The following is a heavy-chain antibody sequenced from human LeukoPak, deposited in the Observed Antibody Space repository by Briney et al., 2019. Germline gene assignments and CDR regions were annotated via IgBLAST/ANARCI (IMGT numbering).Heavy chain of an antibody. CDR2: INPSGGST. Sequence: ASVKVSCKASGYTFTSYYMHWVRQAPGQGLEWMGIINPSGGSTSYAQKFQGRVTMTRDTSISTAYMELSRLRSDDTAVYYCARAHLRGYSGYDHAYYFDYWGQGTLVTVSS. J-gene: IGHJ4*02. D-gene: IGHD5-12*01. V-gene: IGHV1-46*01. CDR1: GYTFTSYY. CDR3: ARAHLRGYSGYDHAYYFDY.